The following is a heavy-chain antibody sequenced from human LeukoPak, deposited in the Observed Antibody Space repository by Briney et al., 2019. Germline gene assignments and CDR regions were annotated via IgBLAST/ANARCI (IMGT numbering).Heavy chain of an antibody. CDR1: GFTFTMFG. J-gene: IGHJ6*04. V-gene: IGHV3-33*01. CDR3: VRDTGYNKYGMDV. CDR2: IWFDGSKT. Sequence: GGSLRLSCAASGFTFTMFGIHWVRQAPGKGLEWVSVIWFDGSKTYYADSVKGRFTISRDTTQNTVFLQMNSLRAEDTGVYYCVRDTGYNKYGMDVWGKGTTVTVSS. D-gene: IGHD1-14*01.